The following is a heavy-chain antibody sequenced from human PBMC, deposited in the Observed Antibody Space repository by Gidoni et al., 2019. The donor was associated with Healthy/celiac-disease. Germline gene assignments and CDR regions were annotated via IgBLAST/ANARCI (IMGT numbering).Heavy chain of an antibody. CDR2: IRYDGSNK. CDR1: GFTFSSYG. V-gene: IGHV3-30*02. J-gene: IGHJ6*02. Sequence: QVQLVESGGGVVQPGGSLRLSCAASGFTFSSYGMHWVRPAPGKGLEWVAFIRYDGSNKYYADSVKGRFTISRDNSKNTLYLQMNSLRAEDTAVYYCAKDLGGSYCSSTSCYVGRDVNGMDVWGQGTTVTVSS. D-gene: IGHD2-2*01. CDR3: AKDLGGSYCSSTSCYVGRDVNGMDV.